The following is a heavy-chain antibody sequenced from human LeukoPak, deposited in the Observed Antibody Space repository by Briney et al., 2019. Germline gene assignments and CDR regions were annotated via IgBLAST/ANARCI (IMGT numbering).Heavy chain of an antibody. V-gene: IGHV4-59*01. D-gene: IGHD1-20*01. CDR2: IYYSGST. CDR3: ASSITGTNYYYYGMDV. Sequence: SETLSLTCTVSGGSISSYYWSWIRQPPVKGLEWIGYIYYSGSTNYNPSLKSRVTISVDTSKNQFSLKLSSVTAADTAVYYCASSITGTNYYYYGMDVWGQGTTVTVSS. J-gene: IGHJ6*02. CDR1: GGSISSYY.